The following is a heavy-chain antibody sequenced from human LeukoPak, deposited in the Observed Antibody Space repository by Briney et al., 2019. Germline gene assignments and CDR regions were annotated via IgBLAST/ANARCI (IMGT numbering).Heavy chain of an antibody. Sequence: GGSLRLSCTASGFTFSRSWMNWIRQAPGKGREWVANINPDGDGMRFVDSVKGRFTMSRDNAQSSLHLQMNSLRVEDTAFYYCAAWTDRGYSYWGQGVLVTVSS. D-gene: IGHD5-12*01. V-gene: IGHV3-7*01. CDR2: INPDGDGM. J-gene: IGHJ4*02. CDR3: AAWTDRGYSY. CDR1: GFTFSRSW.